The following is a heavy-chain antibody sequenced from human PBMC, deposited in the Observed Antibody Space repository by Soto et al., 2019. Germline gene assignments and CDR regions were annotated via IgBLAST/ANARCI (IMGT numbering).Heavy chain of an antibody. V-gene: IGHV1-8*01. D-gene: IGHD3-16*02. J-gene: IGHJ5*02. CDR3: ARERSSSKRFDP. Sequence: QVQLVQSGAEVKKPGASVKVSCKASGYTFTSYDINWVRQATGQGLEWMGWMNPDSGNTGYAQKFQGRVTMTRNASISTAYMELSSLRSEDTAVYYCARERSSSKRFDPWGQGTLVTVSS. CDR1: GYTFTSYD. CDR2: MNPDSGNT.